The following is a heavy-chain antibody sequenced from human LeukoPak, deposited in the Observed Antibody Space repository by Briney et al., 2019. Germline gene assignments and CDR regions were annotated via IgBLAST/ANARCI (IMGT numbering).Heavy chain of an antibody. V-gene: IGHV1-69*06. CDR2: IIPIFGTA. D-gene: IGHD3-3*01. CDR3: ATDKVTIFEVVIAPGVY. Sequence: SVKVSCKASGGTFSSYAISWVRQAPGQGLEWMGGIIPIFGTANYAQKFQGRVTMTEDTSTDTAYMELSSLRSEDTAVYYCATDKVTIFEVVIAPGVYWGQGTLVTVSS. CDR1: GGTFSSYA. J-gene: IGHJ4*02.